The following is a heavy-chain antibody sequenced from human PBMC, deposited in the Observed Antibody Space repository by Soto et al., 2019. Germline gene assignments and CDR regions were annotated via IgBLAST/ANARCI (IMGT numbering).Heavy chain of an antibody. CDR3: ARQGFGPLRGLVDV. CDR2: VHHSWGS. J-gene: IGHJ6*02. D-gene: IGHD3-10*01. V-gene: IGHV4-59*08. CDR1: GGSISSYY. Sequence: QVQLQESGPGLVKPSETLSLSCTVSGGSISSYYWSWFRPSPGKRMEWIGYVHHSWGSSYNPSLHRRVPVSLAASKSQFPLKVTSVTATATAVYYCARQGFGPLRGLVDVWGQGTTVTVSS.